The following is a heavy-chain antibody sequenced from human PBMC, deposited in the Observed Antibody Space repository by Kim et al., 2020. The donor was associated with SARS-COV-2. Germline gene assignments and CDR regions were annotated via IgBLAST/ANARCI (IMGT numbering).Heavy chain of an antibody. CDR3: ASAGRWDIVLMVYAIQPHNYYYMDV. CDR2: ISYDGSNK. Sequence: GGSLRLSCAASGFTFSSYAMHWVRQAPGKGLEWVAVISYDGSNKYYADSVKGRFTISRDNSKNTLYLQMNSLRAEDTAVYYCASAGRWDIVLMVYAIQPHNYYYMDVWGKGTTVTVSS. V-gene: IGHV3-30-3*01. CDR1: GFTFSSYA. D-gene: IGHD2-8*01. J-gene: IGHJ6*03.